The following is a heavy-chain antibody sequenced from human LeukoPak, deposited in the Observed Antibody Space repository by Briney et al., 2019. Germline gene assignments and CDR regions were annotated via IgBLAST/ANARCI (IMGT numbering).Heavy chain of an antibody. V-gene: IGHV4-38-2*02. CDR1: GYSLSSGYY. CDR3: ARGKSRVSHIDY. J-gene: IGHJ4*02. Sequence: SEALSLTCTVSGYSLSSGYYWGWIRPPPGKGLEWIEIFYDSGNTYYKQSLKRRVTISVDTTKHQFSLKVRCVTAADTSVYLCARGKSRVSHIDYWGQGTLVTVSS. CDR2: FYDSGNT.